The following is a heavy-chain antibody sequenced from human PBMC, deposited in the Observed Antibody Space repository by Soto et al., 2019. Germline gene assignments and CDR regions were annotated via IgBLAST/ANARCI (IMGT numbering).Heavy chain of an antibody. CDR3: ARELGADYSSGYYYYYYGMDI. J-gene: IGHJ6*02. D-gene: IGHD6-19*01. CDR2: INPNSGGT. V-gene: IGHV1-2*04. CDR1: GYTFTGYY. Sequence: GASVKVSCKASGYTFTGYYMHWVRQAPGQGLEWMGWINPNSGGTNYAQKFQGWVTMTRDTSISTAYMELSRLRSDDTAVYYCARELGADYSSGYYYYYYGMDIWGQGTTVTVSS.